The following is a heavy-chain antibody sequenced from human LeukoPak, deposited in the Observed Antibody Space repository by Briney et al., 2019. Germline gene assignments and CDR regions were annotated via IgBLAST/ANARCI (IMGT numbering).Heavy chain of an antibody. Sequence: PGGSLRLSCAAAGFTFSSYWMSWVRQAPGKGLEWVANIKEDGSEKYYVDSVKGRFTISRDNAKNSLYLQMNSLKAEDTAVYYCARVPRYYDLPVHFDYWGQGTLVTVSS. CDR2: IKEDGSEK. D-gene: IGHD3-3*01. J-gene: IGHJ4*02. CDR3: ARVPRYYDLPVHFDY. V-gene: IGHV3-7*01. CDR1: GFTFSSYW.